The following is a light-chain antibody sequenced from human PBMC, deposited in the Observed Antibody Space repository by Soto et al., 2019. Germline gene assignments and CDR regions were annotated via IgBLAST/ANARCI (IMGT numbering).Light chain of an antibody. Sequence: QAVVTQPPSVSGAPGQRVTISCTGNNSNLGAGYDVHWYQQLPGAAPKLVIFGNTNRPSGVSVRFSGSKSGTSASLAISGLQAEDEADYYCQSFDKYLSAVVFGGGTQLTVL. CDR2: GNT. V-gene: IGLV1-40*01. CDR3: QSFDKYLSAVV. CDR1: NSNLGAGYD. J-gene: IGLJ2*01.